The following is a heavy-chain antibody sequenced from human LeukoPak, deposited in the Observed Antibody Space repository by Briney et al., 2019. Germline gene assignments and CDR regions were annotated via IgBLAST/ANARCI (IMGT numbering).Heavy chain of an antibody. D-gene: IGHD2/OR15-2a*01. CDR1: GFSFSSYA. V-gene: IGHV3-23*01. CDR3: VKGHTTSTPSRYLDF. J-gene: IGHJ4*02. CDR2: ISTAGDIT. Sequence: GGSLRLSCAASGFSFSSYAMTWVRQALGKGLEGVSIISTAGDITYYADSVKGRFTISRDNSKNTLFLQMTSLRAEDTAIYYCVKGHTTSTPSRYLDFWGQGALVTVSS.